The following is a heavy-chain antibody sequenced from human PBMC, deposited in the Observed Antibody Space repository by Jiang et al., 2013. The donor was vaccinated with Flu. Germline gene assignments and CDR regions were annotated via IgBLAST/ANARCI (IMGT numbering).Heavy chain of an antibody. D-gene: IGHD1-20*01. CDR3: ARAPPVTGANWFDP. V-gene: IGHV6-1*01. J-gene: IGHJ5*02. CDR1: SAA. CDR2: TYYKSKWYN. Sequence: SAAWNWIRQSPSRGLEWLGRTYYKSKWYNDYAVSVKGRITINPDTSKNQFSLQLNSVTPEDTAVYYCARAPPVTGANWFDPWGQGTLVTVSS.